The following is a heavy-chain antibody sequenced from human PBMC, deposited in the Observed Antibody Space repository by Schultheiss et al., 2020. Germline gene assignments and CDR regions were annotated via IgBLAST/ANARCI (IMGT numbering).Heavy chain of an antibody. D-gene: IGHD6-19*01. V-gene: IGHV4-61*02. CDR2: IYTSGST. CDR1: GGSISSGSYY. Sequence: SETLSLTCTVSGGSISSGSYYWSWIRQPAGKGLEWIGRIYTSGSTYYNPSLKSRVTISVDTSKNQFSLKLSSVTAADTAVYYCARRGAVAGTGIYYYYYGMDVWGQGTTVTVSS. CDR3: ARRGAVAGTGIYYYYYGMDV. J-gene: IGHJ6*02.